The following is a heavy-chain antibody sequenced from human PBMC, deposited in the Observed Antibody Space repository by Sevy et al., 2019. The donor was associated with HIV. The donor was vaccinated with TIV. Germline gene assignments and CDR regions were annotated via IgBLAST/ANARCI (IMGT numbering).Heavy chain of an antibody. CDR1: GITFSSAW. D-gene: IGHD4-4*01. V-gene: IGHV3-15*01. J-gene: IGHJ4*02. Sequence: GGSLRLSCAASGITFSSAWMSWVRLVPGKGLEWLGRIKRETDGGAADYAAAVKGGFTISRDDSKETLYLQLNSLKTEETAVYYCTTDLGFYSSKWGQGTLVTVSS. CDR3: TTDLGFYSSK. CDR2: IKRETDGGAA.